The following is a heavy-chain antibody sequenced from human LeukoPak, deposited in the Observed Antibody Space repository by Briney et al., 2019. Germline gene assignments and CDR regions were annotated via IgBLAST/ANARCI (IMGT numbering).Heavy chain of an antibody. CDR2: IYTSGST. Sequence: PSETLSLTCTVSGGSISSYYWSWIRQPAGKGLEWIGRIYTSGSTNYNPSLKSRVTMSVDTSKNQFSLKLSSVTAADTAVYYCAREIVEMAALKIDYWGQGTLVTVSS. V-gene: IGHV4-4*07. CDR1: GGSISSYY. J-gene: IGHJ4*02. D-gene: IGHD5-24*01. CDR3: AREIVEMAALKIDY.